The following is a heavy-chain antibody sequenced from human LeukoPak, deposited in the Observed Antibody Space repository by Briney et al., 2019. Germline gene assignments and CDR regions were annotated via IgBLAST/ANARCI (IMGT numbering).Heavy chain of an antibody. CDR1: DYTFSRHG. CDR3: ARSLSYNWNDNFIY. D-gene: IGHD1-20*01. CDR2: INPNSGGT. J-gene: IGHJ4*02. Sequence: ASVKVSCKASDYTFSRHGISWVRQAPGQGLEWMGWINPNSGGTNYAQKFQGRVTMTRDTSISTAYMELSRLRSDDTAVYYCARSLSYNWNDNFIYWGQGTLVTVSS. V-gene: IGHV1-2*02.